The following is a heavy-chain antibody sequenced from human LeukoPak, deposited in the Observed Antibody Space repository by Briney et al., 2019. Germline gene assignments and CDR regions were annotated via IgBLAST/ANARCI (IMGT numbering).Heavy chain of an antibody. D-gene: IGHD5-18*01. CDR1: GYTFTGYY. V-gene: IGHV1-2*02. CDR2: INPNSGGT. J-gene: IGHJ3*02. CDR3: AREGDTAMVSDAFNI. Sequence: ASVKVPCKASGYTFTGYYMHWVRQAPGQGLEWMGWINPNSGGTNYAQKFQGRVTMTRDTSISTAYMELSRLRSDDTAVYYCAREGDTAMVSDAFNIWGQGTMVTVSS.